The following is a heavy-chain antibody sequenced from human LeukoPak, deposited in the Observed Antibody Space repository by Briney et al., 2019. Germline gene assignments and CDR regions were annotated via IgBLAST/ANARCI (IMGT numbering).Heavy chain of an antibody. CDR1: GGSFSGYY. J-gene: IGHJ5*02. CDR2: INHSGST. CDR3: ARGRSIIWFGELFGGFDP. D-gene: IGHD3-10*01. Sequence: SETLSLTCAVYGGSFSGYYWSWIRQPPGKGLEWIGEINHSGSTNYNPSLKGRVTISVDTSKNQFSLKLSYVTAADTAVYYCARGRSIIWFGELFGGFDPWGQGTLVTVSS. V-gene: IGHV4-34*01.